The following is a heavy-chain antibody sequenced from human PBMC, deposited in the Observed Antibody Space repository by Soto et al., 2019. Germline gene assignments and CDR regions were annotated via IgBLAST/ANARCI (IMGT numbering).Heavy chain of an antibody. CDR1: GYSFRRYW. CDR3: ARFLAGDGDNDHTFDD. J-gene: IGHJ4*02. D-gene: IGHD6-13*01. V-gene: IGHV5-10-1*01. Sequence: GEALKISCKGSGYSFRRYWISWVRQMPGKGLEWMGRIDPSDSYTNYSPSFQGHVTISADKSISTAYLQWSSLKASDTAMYYCARFLAGDGDNDHTFDDWGQGTLVTGSS. CDR2: IDPSDSYT.